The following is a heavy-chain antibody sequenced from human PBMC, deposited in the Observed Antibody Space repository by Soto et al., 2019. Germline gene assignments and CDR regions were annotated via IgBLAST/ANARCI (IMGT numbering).Heavy chain of an antibody. CDR3: ARSLDDYVHYFDY. CDR1: GFTFSSYR. Sequence: EVQLVESGGGLVQPGGSPRLSCGASGFTFSSYRMNWVRQAPGEGLEWGSYIRSTGITINYADYEKGRFTISRDNGKNALYVEMNILRAEDTAVYYCARSLDDYVHYFDYWGQGTMVTVTS. J-gene: IGHJ4*02. V-gene: IGHV3-48*01. CDR2: IRSTGITI. D-gene: IGHD3-16*01.